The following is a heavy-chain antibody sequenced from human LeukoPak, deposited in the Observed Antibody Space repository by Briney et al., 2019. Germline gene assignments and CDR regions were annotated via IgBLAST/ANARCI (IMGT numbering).Heavy chain of an antibody. V-gene: IGHV4-34*01. CDR1: GGPFSGYY. D-gene: IGHD6-13*01. CDR3: ASVTGSSSLSKFDY. CDR2: INHSGST. Sequence: SETLSLTCAVYGGPFSGYYWSWIRQPPGKGLEWIGEINHSGSTNYNPSLKSRVTISVDTSKNQFSLKLSSVTAADTAVYYCASVTGSSSLSKFDYWGQGTLVTVSS. J-gene: IGHJ4*02.